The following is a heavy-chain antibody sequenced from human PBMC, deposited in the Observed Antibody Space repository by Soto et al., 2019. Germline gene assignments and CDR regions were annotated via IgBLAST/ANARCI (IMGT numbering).Heavy chain of an antibody. CDR2: IKKDGSDK. Sequence: PSETLSLTCTVSGGSISSNSYYWGWIRQPPGKGLEWVANIKKDGSDKYYVGSVKGRFTVSRDNAVNSLYLQMNSLRAEDTAVYYCATSAAAPGNYWGQGTLVTVSS. V-gene: IGHV3-7*01. CDR3: ATSAAAPGNY. D-gene: IGHD6-13*01. CDR1: GGSISSNSYY. J-gene: IGHJ4*02.